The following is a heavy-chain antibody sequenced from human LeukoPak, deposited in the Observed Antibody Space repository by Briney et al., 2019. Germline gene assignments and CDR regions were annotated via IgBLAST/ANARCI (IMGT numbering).Heavy chain of an antibody. Sequence: SGPALVKPTRTLTLTCTFSGFSLSTSGMRVSWIRQPPGKALEWLALIDWDDDKFYSTSLKTRLTISKDTSKNQVVLTMTNMDPVDTATYYCARTRGYSYGPDFDYWGQGTLVTVSS. J-gene: IGHJ4*02. D-gene: IGHD5-18*01. CDR3: ARTRGYSYGPDFDY. CDR1: GFSLSTSGMR. CDR2: IDWDDDK. V-gene: IGHV2-70*04.